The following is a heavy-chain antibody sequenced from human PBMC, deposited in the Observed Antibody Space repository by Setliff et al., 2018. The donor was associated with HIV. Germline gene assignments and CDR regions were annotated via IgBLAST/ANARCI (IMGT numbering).Heavy chain of an antibody. V-gene: IGHV1-46*01. Sequence: GASVKVSCKASGYSFARYGLSWVRQAPGQGLEWMGIINPSGGSTSYAQKFQGRVTMTRDTSTSTVYMELSSLRSEDTAVYYCARITLTGTLANWGQGTLVTVSS. J-gene: IGHJ4*02. CDR1: GYSFARYG. CDR2: INPSGGST. CDR3: ARITLTGTLAN. D-gene: IGHD1-7*01.